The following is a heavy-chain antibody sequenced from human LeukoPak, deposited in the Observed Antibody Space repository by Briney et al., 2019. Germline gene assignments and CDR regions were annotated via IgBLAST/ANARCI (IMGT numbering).Heavy chain of an antibody. Sequence: GGSLRLSCAVSGITLSNYGMSWVRQAPGKGLEWVAGISDSGGRTNYADSVKGRFTISRDNPKNTLYLQMNSLRAEDTAVYFCAKRGVVIRVILVGFHKEAYYFDFWGQGALVTVSS. J-gene: IGHJ4*02. CDR1: GITLSNYG. CDR2: ISDSGGRT. CDR3: AKRGVVIRVILVGFHKEAYYFDF. V-gene: IGHV3-23*01. D-gene: IGHD3-22*01.